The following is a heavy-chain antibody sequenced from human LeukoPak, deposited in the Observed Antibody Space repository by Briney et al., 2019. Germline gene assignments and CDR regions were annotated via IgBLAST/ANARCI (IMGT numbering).Heavy chain of an antibody. Sequence: ASVKVSCKASGYTFTGYYMHWVRQAPGQGLEWMGWINPDSGGTNNAQKFQGRVTMTRDTSISTAYMELSRLRSDDTAVYYCARTFYDTLDSNAFDFWGQGTMVIVSS. D-gene: IGHD2/OR15-2a*01. J-gene: IGHJ3*01. CDR1: GYTFTGYY. V-gene: IGHV1-2*02. CDR3: ARTFYDTLDSNAFDF. CDR2: INPDSGGT.